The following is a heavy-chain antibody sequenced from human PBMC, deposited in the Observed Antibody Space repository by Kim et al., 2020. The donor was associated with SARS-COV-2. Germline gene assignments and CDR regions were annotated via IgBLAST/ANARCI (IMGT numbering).Heavy chain of an antibody. CDR2: IRSQADGGAT. CDR1: GFTFANAW. D-gene: IGHD2-2*01. J-gene: IGHJ4*01. V-gene: IGHV3-15*01. CDR3: TTSLGYCSSTSCY. Sequence: GGSLRLSCATSGFTFANAWMSWVRQAPGKGLEWVARIRSQADGGATTYAAPVKGRFTISRDDAENTLYLQMNSLKTEDTAVYFCTTSLGYCSSTSCYWG.